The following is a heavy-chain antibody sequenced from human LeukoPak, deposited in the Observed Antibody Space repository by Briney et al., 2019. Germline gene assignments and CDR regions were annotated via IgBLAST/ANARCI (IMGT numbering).Heavy chain of an antibody. J-gene: IGHJ4*02. Sequence: GGSLRLSCTASGFTFGDYAMSWVRQAPGKGLEWVGFIRSKAYGGTTEYAASVKGRFTISRDDSKSIAYLQMNSLKTEDTAVYYCTRDSLDRIAVAGTLDYWGQGTLVTVSS. CDR3: TRDSLDRIAVAGTLDY. D-gene: IGHD6-19*01. V-gene: IGHV3-49*04. CDR1: GFTFGDYA. CDR2: IRSKAYGGTT.